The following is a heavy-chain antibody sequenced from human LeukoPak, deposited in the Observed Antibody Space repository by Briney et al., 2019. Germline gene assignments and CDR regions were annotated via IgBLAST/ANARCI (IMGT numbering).Heavy chain of an antibody. J-gene: IGHJ6*02. Sequence: GRSLRLSCVGSGFAFHNYAMHWVRRAPGKGLEWVSAINWNSDTNAYADSVKGRFTISRDRARNSLYLQMDSLRPEDTALYYCAKDTGGNGAYFYAMDVWGQGTSVTVSS. CDR1: GFAFHNYA. V-gene: IGHV3-9*01. CDR3: AKDTGGNGAYFYAMDV. CDR2: INWNSDTN. D-gene: IGHD4-23*01.